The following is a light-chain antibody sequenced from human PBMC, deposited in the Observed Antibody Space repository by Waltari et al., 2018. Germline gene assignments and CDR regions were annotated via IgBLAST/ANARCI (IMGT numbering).Light chain of an antibody. CDR3: SSFRSDHTYV. Sequence: QPALTQPASVSGSPGQSIAISCTVTTIDVGGNTLVSWYQPHPGKAPKLLIYDVTNRPSGVSNRFSGSKSGNTASLTISGLQAEDEADYYCSSFRSDHTYVFGSGTEVTVL. V-gene: IGLV2-14*03. J-gene: IGLJ1*01. CDR1: TIDVGGNTL. CDR2: DVT.